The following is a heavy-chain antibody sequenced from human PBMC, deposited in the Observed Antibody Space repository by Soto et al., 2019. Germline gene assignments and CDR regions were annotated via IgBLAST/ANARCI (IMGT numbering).Heavy chain of an antibody. Sequence: GGSLRLSCAASGFTFSSYSMNWVRQAPGKGLEWVSSISSSSSYIYYADSVKGRFTISRDNAKNSLYLQMNSLRAEDTAVYYCARDGTQYSSSSYYMDVWGKGTTVTVSS. CDR1: GFTFSSYS. V-gene: IGHV3-21*01. D-gene: IGHD6-13*01. CDR2: ISSSSSYI. CDR3: ARDGTQYSSSSYYMDV. J-gene: IGHJ6*03.